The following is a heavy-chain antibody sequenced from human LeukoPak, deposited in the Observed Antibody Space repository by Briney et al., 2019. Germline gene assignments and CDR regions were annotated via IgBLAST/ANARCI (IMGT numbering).Heavy chain of an antibody. Sequence: GGSLRLSCAASGFTFSSYAMSWVRQAPGKGLEWVSAISGSGGSTHYADSVKGRFTISRDNSKNTLYLQMNSLRAEDTAVYYCAKVLTYYYYYGMDVWGQGTTVTVSS. CDR3: AKVLTYYYYYGMDV. J-gene: IGHJ6*02. CDR1: GFTFSSYA. CDR2: ISGSGGST. V-gene: IGHV3-23*01.